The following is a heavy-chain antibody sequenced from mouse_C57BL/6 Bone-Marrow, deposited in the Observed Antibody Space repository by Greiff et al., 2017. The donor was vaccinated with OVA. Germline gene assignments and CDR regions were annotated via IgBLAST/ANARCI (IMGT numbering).Heavy chain of an antibody. CDR2: INYDGSST. CDR1: GFTFSDYY. CDR3: AREGYDYDWYFDV. Sequence: EVQLVESEGGLVQPGSSMKLSCTASGFTFSDYYMAWVRQVPEKGLEWVANINYDGSSTYYLDSLKSRFIISRDNAKNILYLQMRSLKSEDTATYYCAREGYDYDWYFDVWGTGTTVTVSS. J-gene: IGHJ1*03. D-gene: IGHD2-4*01. V-gene: IGHV5-16*01.